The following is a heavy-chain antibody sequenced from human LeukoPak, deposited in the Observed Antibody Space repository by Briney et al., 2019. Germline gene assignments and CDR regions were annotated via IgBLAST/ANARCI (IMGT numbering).Heavy chain of an antibody. CDR1: GYTFTSYA. J-gene: IGHJ4*02. CDR2: INPNSGGT. V-gene: IGHV1-2*02. D-gene: IGHD3-10*01. Sequence: ASVKVSCKASGYTFTSYAMFWGRQAPGQGLEWMGWINPNSGGTNYAQKFQGRVTMTRDTSISTASMELSRLRSDDTAVYYCARYYGSGSYFDYWGQGTLVTVSS. CDR3: ARYYGSGSYFDY.